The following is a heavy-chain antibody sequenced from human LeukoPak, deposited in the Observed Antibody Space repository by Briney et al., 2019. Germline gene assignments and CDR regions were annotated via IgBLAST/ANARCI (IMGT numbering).Heavy chain of an antibody. D-gene: IGHD3-10*01. Sequence: SETLSLTCSVSGGSISSSSYYWGWIRQPPGKGLEWIGSIFYSGSTSYNPSLETRVTIFVDTSKNQFSLKLSSVTAADTAVYYCASHGSGSLPHWFDAWGQGTLVTVSS. V-gene: IGHV4-39*01. CDR1: GGSISSSSYY. J-gene: IGHJ5*02. CDR2: IFYSGST. CDR3: ASHGSGSLPHWFDA.